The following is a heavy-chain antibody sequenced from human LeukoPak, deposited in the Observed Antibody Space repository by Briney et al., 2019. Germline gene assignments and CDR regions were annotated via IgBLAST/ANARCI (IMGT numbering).Heavy chain of an antibody. CDR2: ISAYNGNT. CDR3: ARDNNSWPSLDY. D-gene: IGHD6-13*01. Sequence: GASVKVSCKASGGTFSSYGISWVRQAPGQGLEWMGWISAYNGNTNYAQKLQGRVTMTTDTSTSTAYMELRSLRSDDTAVYYCARDNNSWPSLDYWGQGTLVTVSS. V-gene: IGHV1-18*01. J-gene: IGHJ4*02. CDR1: GGTFSSYG.